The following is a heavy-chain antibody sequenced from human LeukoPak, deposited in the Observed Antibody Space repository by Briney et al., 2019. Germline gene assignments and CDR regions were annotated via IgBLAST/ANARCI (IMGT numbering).Heavy chain of an antibody. D-gene: IGHD3-3*01. CDR2: INHSGST. J-gene: IGHJ3*02. CDR1: GFTFSSYW. Sequence: PGGSLRLSCAASGFTFSSYWIHWVRQAPGNGLEWIGEINHSGSTNYNPSLKSRVTISVDTSKNQFSLKLSSVTAADTAVYYCARGFRITIFGLVIEYAFDIWGQGTMVTVSS. CDR3: ARGFRITIFGLVIEYAFDI. V-gene: IGHV4-34*01.